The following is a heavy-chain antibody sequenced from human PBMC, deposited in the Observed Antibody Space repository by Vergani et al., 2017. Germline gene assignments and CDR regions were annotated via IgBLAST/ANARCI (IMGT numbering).Heavy chain of an antibody. CDR2: IYPGDSDT. CDR3: ARGPRARYCSSTSCYFEDY. D-gene: IGHD2-2*01. Sequence: EVQLVPSGAEVKKPGESLKISCKGSGYSFTSYWIGWVRQMPGKGLEWMGIIYPGDSDTRYIPSFQGQVTISADKSISTAYLQWSSLKASDTAMYYCARGPRARYCSSTSCYFEDYWGQGTLVTVSS. CDR1: GYSFTSYW. V-gene: IGHV5-51*01. J-gene: IGHJ4*02.